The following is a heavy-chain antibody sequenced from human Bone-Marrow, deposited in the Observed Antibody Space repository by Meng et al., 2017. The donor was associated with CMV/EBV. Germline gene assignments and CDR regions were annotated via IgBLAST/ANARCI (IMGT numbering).Heavy chain of an antibody. CDR3: ASDFGGNFDGVFDY. CDR2: ISSDSSLK. D-gene: IGHD4-23*01. V-gene: IGHV3-48*04. Sequence: GESLKISCVASGFGFSTYHMNWVRQAPGKGLQWLSYISSDSSLKYYADYVKGRFTISRDNAKNSLYLQMNSLRAEDTAVYYCASDFGGNFDGVFDYWGQGTLVTVSS. CDR1: GFGFSTYH. J-gene: IGHJ4*02.